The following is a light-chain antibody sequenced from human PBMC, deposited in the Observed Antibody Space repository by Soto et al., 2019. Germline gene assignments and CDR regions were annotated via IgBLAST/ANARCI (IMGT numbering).Light chain of an antibody. Sequence: EIVMTQSPATLSVSPGGRATLSCRASQSISDTLAWYQQKPGQAPRLLIYSASARATGFPARFSGSGSGTDFTLTISSLQPDDFATYYCQQYNSYSLTFGGGTKVEIK. CDR1: QSISDT. CDR2: SAS. CDR3: QQYNSYSLT. J-gene: IGKJ4*01. V-gene: IGKV3-15*01.